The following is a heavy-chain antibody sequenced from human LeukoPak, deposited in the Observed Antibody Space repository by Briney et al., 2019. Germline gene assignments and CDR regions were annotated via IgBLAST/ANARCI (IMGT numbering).Heavy chain of an antibody. Sequence: ASVKVSCKASGYTFSGYYMHWVRQAPGQGLQWMGWINPNSGGSKFAQKLQGRVTMTRDTSISTAYMEPSSLRSDDTAVYYCARGQRFFDYWGQGTLVTVSS. CDR1: GYTFSGYY. CDR2: INPNSGGS. D-gene: IGHD1-1*01. CDR3: ARGQRFFDY. J-gene: IGHJ4*02. V-gene: IGHV1-2*02.